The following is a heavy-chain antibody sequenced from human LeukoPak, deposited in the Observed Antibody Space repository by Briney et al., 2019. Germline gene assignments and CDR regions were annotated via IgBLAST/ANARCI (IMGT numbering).Heavy chain of an antibody. CDR1: GGSISSSNW. J-gene: IGHJ3*02. D-gene: IGHD3-22*01. Sequence: SETLSLTCAVSGGSISSSNWWSWARQPPGKGLEWIGEIYHSGSTNYNPSLKSRVTISVDKSKNQFSLKLSSVTAADTAVYYCASPNIYYYDSSGSQSDAFEIWGQGTMVTVSS. CDR3: ASPNIYYYDSSGSQSDAFEI. CDR2: IYHSGST. V-gene: IGHV4-4*02.